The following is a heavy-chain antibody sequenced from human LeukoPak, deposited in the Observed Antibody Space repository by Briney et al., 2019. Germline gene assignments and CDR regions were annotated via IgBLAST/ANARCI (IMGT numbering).Heavy chain of an antibody. CDR1: GYTFTTYY. CDR2: INPSGGST. V-gene: IGHV1-46*01. Sequence: ASVKVSCKASGYTFTTYYLHWVRQAPGQGLEWMGLINPSGGSTSYAQKFQGRVTMTRDTSTSTVYMELSSLRSEDTAVYYCAGIIAASATWDYWGQGTLVTVPS. D-gene: IGHD6-13*01. J-gene: IGHJ4*02. CDR3: AGIIAASATWDY.